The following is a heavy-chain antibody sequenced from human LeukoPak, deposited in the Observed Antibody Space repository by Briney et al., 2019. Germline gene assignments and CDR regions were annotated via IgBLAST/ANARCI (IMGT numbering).Heavy chain of an antibody. CDR3: ARARIRFLEWFVFDY. CDR2: ISYGGSNK. Sequence: PGGSLRLSCAASGFTFSSYAMHWVRQAPGKGLEWVAVISYGGSNKYYADSVKGRFTISRDNSKNTLYLQMNSLRAEDTAVYYCARARIRFLEWFVFDYWGQGTLVTVSS. J-gene: IGHJ4*02. CDR1: GFTFSSYA. V-gene: IGHV3-30-3*01. D-gene: IGHD3-3*01.